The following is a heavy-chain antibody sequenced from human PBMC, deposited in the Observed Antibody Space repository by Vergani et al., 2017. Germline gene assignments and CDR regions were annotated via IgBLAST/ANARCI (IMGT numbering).Heavy chain of an antibody. D-gene: IGHD5-18*01. CDR2: ISYDGSNK. Sequence: QVQLVESGGGVVQPGGSLRLSCAASGFTFSSYGMHWVRQAPGKGLEWVAVISYDGSNKYYADSVKGRFTISRDNSKNTLYLQMNSLRAEDTAVYYCVKGGGRGYSYGEHFDYWGQGTLVTVSS. J-gene: IGHJ4*02. CDR3: VKGGGRGYSYGEHFDY. CDR1: GFTFSSYG. V-gene: IGHV3-30*18.